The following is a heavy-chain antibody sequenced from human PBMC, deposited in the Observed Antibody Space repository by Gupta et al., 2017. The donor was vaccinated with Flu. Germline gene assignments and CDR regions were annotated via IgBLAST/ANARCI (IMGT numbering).Heavy chain of an antibody. D-gene: IGHD2-2*01. CDR1: GFTFHSYG. Sequence: EVQLLDSVVGLLHPWGSLKLSFAASGFTFHSYGMNWVRQAPGKGLEWVSSRNGRGDDKKYEDSVKGRVIISRDNSKDMRYLQMNSLRAEETAKYYCSIDPCTGTWNNWINPGGQGTLVTASS. J-gene: IGHJ5*02. V-gene: IGHV3-23*01. CDR2: RNGRGDDK. CDR3: SIDPCTGTWNNWINP.